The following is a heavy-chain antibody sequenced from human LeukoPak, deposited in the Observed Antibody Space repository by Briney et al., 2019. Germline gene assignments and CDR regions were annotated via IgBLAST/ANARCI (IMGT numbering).Heavy chain of an antibody. CDR1: GYTFTGYY. V-gene: IGHV1-46*01. CDR2: INPSGGST. Sequence: ASVKVSCKASGYTFTGYYMHWVRQAPGQGLEWMGIINPSGGSTSYAQKFQGRVTMTRDTSTSTVYMELSSLRSEDTAVYYCARDKGYYDFWSGPTNWFDPWGQGTLVTVSS. J-gene: IGHJ5*02. D-gene: IGHD3-3*01. CDR3: ARDKGYYDFWSGPTNWFDP.